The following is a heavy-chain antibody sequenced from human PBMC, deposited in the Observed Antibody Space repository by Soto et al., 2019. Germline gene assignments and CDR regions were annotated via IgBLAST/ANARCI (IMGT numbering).Heavy chain of an antibody. J-gene: IGHJ6*02. CDR1: GDSTGQSISNYY. Sequence: PSATLSLTCTVSGDSTGQSISNYYWSWIRQPPGKGLEWLGYIYYSGKIDYNPSLKSRVTISVDTSKNQFSLKLSSVTAADTAVYYCARDCLRCHPTLVGWGGMDVWGQGTTVTVSS. CDR3: ARDCLRCHPTLVGWGGMDV. V-gene: IGHV4-59*01. CDR2: IYYSGKI. D-gene: IGHD4-17*01.